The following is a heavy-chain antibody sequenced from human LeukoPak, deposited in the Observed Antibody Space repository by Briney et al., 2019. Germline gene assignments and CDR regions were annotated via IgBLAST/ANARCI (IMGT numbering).Heavy chain of an antibody. CDR3: AREPVLRYFDWFSEFYY. Sequence: ASVKVSCKASGYTFTGYYMHWVRQAPGQGLEWMGWINPNSGGTNYAQKFQGRVTMTRDTSISTAYMELSRLRSDDTAVYYCAREPVLRYFDWFSEFYYWGQGTLVTVSS. CDR2: INPNSGGT. V-gene: IGHV1-2*02. CDR1: GYTFTGYY. J-gene: IGHJ4*02. D-gene: IGHD3-9*01.